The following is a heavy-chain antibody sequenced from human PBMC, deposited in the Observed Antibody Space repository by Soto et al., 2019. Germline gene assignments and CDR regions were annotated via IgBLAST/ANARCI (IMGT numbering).Heavy chain of an antibody. D-gene: IGHD5-18*01. V-gene: IGHV1-3*01. CDR3: ARGGRWIQLWSYFDY. J-gene: IGHJ4*02. CDR2: INADNGNT. Sequence: ASVKVSCKASGYTFTSYAMHWVRQAPGQGLEWMGWINADNGNTNYSQKLQGRVTMTTDTSTSTAYMELRSLRSDDTAVYYCARGGRWIQLWSYFDYWGQGTLVTVSS. CDR1: GYTFTSYA.